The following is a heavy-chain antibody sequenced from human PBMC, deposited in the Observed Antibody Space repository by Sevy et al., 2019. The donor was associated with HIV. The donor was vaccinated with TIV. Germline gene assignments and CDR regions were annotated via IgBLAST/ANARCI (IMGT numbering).Heavy chain of an antibody. J-gene: IGHJ4*02. D-gene: IGHD3-22*01. CDR2: IYDSGST. CDR1: GVSISSFY. CDR3: ARRYFYDSRGSTVFDY. V-gene: IGHV4-59*13. Sequence: SETLSLTCTVSGVSISSFYWSWIRQPPGKGLEWIGNIYDSGSTNYNPSLKSRVTISVDTSKNQFSLKLSSVTAADTAVYYCARRYFYDSRGSTVFDYWGQGTLVTVSS.